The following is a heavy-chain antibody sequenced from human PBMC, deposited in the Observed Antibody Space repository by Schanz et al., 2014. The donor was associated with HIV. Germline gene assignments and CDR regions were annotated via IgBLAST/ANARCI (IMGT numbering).Heavy chain of an antibody. Sequence: QVQLVQSGAEVKKPGASVTVSCKASGYTFTNYGINWVRQAPGQGLEWMGWISGYIGNTNYAQNLQGRVTMTTDTLTNTAYMELRSLSSDDTAVYYCAREKTTLNWFDPWGQGTLVTVSS. J-gene: IGHJ5*02. CDR3: AREKTTLNWFDP. CDR1: GYTFTNYG. CDR2: ISGYIGNT. D-gene: IGHD4-4*01. V-gene: IGHV1-18*01.